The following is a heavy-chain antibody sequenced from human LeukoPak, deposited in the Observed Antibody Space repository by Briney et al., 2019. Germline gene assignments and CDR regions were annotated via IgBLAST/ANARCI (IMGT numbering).Heavy chain of an antibody. J-gene: IGHJ4*02. Sequence: SETLSLTCAVYGGSFSDYYWSWIRQPPGKGLEWIGEINHSGSTNYNPSLKSRVTISVDTSKNQFSLKLSSVTAADTAVYYCARASYGSGSYYFDYWGQGTLVTVSS. CDR1: GGSFSDYY. V-gene: IGHV4-34*01. D-gene: IGHD3-10*01. CDR3: ARASYGSGSYYFDY. CDR2: INHSGST.